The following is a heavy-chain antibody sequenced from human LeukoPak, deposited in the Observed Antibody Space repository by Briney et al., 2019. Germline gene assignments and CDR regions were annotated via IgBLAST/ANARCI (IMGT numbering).Heavy chain of an antibody. CDR3: ARDQGYYYDSSGYYPD. CDR1: GFTVSSNY. D-gene: IGHD3-22*01. CDR2: IYSGGST. J-gene: IGHJ4*02. Sequence: TGGSLRLSCAASGFTVSSNYMSWVRQAPGKGLEWVSVIYSGGSTYYADSVKGRFTISRDNSKNTLYLQMNSLRAEDTAVYYCARDQGYYYDSSGYYPDWGQGTLVTVSS. V-gene: IGHV3-66*01.